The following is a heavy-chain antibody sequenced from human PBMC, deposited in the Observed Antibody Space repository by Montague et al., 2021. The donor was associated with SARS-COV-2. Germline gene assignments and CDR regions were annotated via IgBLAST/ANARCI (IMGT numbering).Heavy chain of an antibody. CDR1: GGSITGYY. D-gene: IGHD4-23*01. J-gene: IGHJ3*02. CDR2: IYDGGAV. V-gene: IGHV4-59*01. CDR3: VRGHRCGGPRGAYDI. Sequence: SETLSLTCTVSGGSITGYYWSWLRRSPGQGLEWIAYIYDGGAVNYNPSLGIRVTISTETSTNQLSLKVNSVIAADTAVYYCVRGHRCGGPRGAYDIWGQGTVVTVSS.